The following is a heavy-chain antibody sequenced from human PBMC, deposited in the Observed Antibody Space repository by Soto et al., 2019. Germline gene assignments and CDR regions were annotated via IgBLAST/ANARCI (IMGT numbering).Heavy chain of an antibody. CDR3: ARDANTVTINWFDP. J-gene: IGHJ5*02. D-gene: IGHD4-17*01. CDR1: GFTFSSYW. V-gene: IGHV3-7*01. Sequence: EVQLVESGGGLVQPGGSLRLSCAASGFTFSSYWMSWVRQAPGKGLEWVANIKQDGSEKYYVDSVKGRFTISRDNAKNSLYLQMNSLRAEDTAVYYCARDANTVTINWFDPWGQGTLVTVSS. CDR2: IKQDGSEK.